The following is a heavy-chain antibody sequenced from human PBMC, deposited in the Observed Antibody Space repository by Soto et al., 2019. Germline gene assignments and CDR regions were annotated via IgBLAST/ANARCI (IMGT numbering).Heavy chain of an antibody. V-gene: IGHV1-2*04. J-gene: IGHJ4*02. Sequence: QVQLVQSGAEVKKPGASVKVSCKASGYTFTGYYMHWVRQAPGQGLEWMGWINPNSGGTNYAQKLQGWVTMTRDTSISTAYMELSRLRSDDTAVYYCARGGGLWIGELPTPENFDYWGQGTLVTVSS. D-gene: IGHD3-10*01. CDR2: INPNSGGT. CDR3: ARGGGLWIGELPTPENFDY. CDR1: GYTFTGYY.